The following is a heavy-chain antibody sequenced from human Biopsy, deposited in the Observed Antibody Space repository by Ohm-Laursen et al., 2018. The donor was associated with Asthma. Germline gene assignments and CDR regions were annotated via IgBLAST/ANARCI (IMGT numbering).Heavy chain of an antibody. Sequence: SLRLSCSPSGFSFDHCPMYWVRQAPGKGLAWVSSISWHSGNIDYAVSVKGRFTIYRDNAKNSLYLQRQSLRPEDTAFYYCAKSADYYDSTDFLDLWGRGTLVTVSS. CDR1: GFSFDHCP. CDR3: AKSADYYDSTDFLDL. J-gene: IGHJ5*02. D-gene: IGHD3-22*01. CDR2: ISWHSGNI. V-gene: IGHV3-9*01.